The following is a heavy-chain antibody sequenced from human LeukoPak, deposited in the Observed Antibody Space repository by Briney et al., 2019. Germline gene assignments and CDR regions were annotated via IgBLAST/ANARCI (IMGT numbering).Heavy chain of an antibody. V-gene: IGHV3-21*04. Sequence: GGSLRLSCAVSGFTFSGYDMNWVRQAPGKGLEWVSSISSSSSYIFYADSVKGRFTITRDNAENSLYLQMNSLKVEDSAIYYCATYDSWSGYNIAYWGQGTLVTVSS. J-gene: IGHJ4*02. CDR1: GFTFSGYD. CDR2: ISSSSSYI. CDR3: ATYDSWSGYNIAY. D-gene: IGHD3-3*01.